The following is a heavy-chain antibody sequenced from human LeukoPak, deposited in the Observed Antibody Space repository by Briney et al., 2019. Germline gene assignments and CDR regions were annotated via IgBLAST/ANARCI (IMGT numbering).Heavy chain of an antibody. J-gene: IGHJ4*02. V-gene: IGHV3-30*03. CDR2: ISYDGSNK. CDR1: GFTFSSYG. Sequence: PGRSLRLSCAASGFTFSSYGMHWVRQAPGKGLEWVAVISYDGSNKYYADSVKGRFTISRDNSKNTLYLQMNSLRAEDTAVYYRAASAWDYWGQGTLVTVSS. CDR3: AASAWDY. D-gene: IGHD3-10*01.